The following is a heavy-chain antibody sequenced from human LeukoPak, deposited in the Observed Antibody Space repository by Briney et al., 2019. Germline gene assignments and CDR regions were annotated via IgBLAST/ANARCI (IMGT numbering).Heavy chain of an antibody. CDR2: ISGSGGST. CDR3: AKVPGIAVANNWFDP. CDR1: GFTFSSYA. Sequence: PGGSLRLSCAASGFTFSSYATSWVRQAPGKGLEWVSAISGSGGSTYYADSVKGRFTISRDNSKNTLYLQMNSLRAEDTAVYYCAKVPGIAVANNWFDPWGQGTLVTVSS. D-gene: IGHD6-19*01. V-gene: IGHV3-23*01. J-gene: IGHJ5*02.